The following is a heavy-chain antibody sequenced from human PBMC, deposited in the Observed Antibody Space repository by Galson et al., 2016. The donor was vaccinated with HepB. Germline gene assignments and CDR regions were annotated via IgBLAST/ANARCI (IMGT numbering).Heavy chain of an antibody. J-gene: IGHJ4*02. D-gene: IGHD3-10*01. CDR2: IYHTGST. Sequence: SETLSLTCAVSGGSISSTNWWSWVRQPPGKGLEWIGEIYHTGSTNYNPSLKSRVAISVDKSKNQFSLNLSSVTAADTAVYYCARGAWGYVGSGSCFDYWGQGTLVTVSS. CDR3: ARGAWGYVGSGSCFDY. CDR1: GGSISSTNW. V-gene: IGHV4-4*02.